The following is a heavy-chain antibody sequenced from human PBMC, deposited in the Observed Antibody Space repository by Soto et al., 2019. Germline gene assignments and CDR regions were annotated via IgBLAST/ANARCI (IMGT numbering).Heavy chain of an antibody. CDR1: GFTFSDYY. J-gene: IGHJ4*02. CDR2: ISNSGNTI. CDR3: ARFDY. V-gene: IGHV3-11*01. Sequence: PVGSLRLSCAASGFTFSDYYISWIRQAPGKGLEYVSYISNSGNTIYYVDSVKGRFTISRDNAKNSLYLQMTSLRAEDTAVYSCARFDYWGQGVLVTVSS.